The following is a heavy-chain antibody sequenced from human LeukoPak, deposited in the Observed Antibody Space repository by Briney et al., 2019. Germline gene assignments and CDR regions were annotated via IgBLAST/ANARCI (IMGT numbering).Heavy chain of an antibody. D-gene: IGHD5-18*01. CDR1: GFTFSSYW. CDR2: INSDGSST. V-gene: IGHV3-74*01. Sequence: GGSLRLSCAVSGFTFSSYWMYWVRQAPGKGLVWVSRINSDGSSTSYADSVKGRFTISRDNAKNTLYLQVNSLRAEDTAVYYCARESTSMAVFGLDYWGQGTLVTVSS. CDR3: ARESTSMAVFGLDY. J-gene: IGHJ4*02.